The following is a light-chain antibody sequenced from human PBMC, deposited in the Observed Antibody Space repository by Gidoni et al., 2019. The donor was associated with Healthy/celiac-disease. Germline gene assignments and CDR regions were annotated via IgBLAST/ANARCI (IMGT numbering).Light chain of an antibody. Sequence: QSVLTQQPSVSGAPGQRVTISCTGSSSNIGAGYDVHWYQQLPGTAPKLLIYGNSNRPSGVPDRFSGSKSGTSASLAITGLQAEDEADYYCQSYDSSLSGLWVFGGGTKLTVL. CDR2: GNS. CDR1: SSNIGAGYD. J-gene: IGLJ3*02. CDR3: QSYDSSLSGLWV. V-gene: IGLV1-40*01.